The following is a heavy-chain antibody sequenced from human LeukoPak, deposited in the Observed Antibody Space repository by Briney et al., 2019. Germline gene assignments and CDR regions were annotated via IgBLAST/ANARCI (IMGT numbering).Heavy chain of an antibody. D-gene: IGHD1-1*01. CDR3: ARDRLERLKGYYYVDV. J-gene: IGHJ6*03. Sequence: GGSLRLSCAASGFTFSSYSMNWVRQAPGKGLEWVSSISSSSSYIYYADSVKGRFTISRDNAKNSLYLQMNSLRAEDTAVYYCARDRLERLKGYYYVDVWGKGTTVTVSS. CDR2: ISSSSSYI. CDR1: GFTFSSYS. V-gene: IGHV3-21*01.